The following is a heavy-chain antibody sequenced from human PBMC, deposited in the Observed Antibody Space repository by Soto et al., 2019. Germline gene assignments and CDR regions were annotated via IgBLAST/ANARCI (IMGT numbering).Heavy chain of an antibody. D-gene: IGHD3-22*01. V-gene: IGHV3-30-3*01. J-gene: IGHJ4*02. Sequence: PGGSLRVSCAASGFTFSSYAMHWVRQAPGKGLEWVAVISYDGSNKYYADSVKGRFTISRDNSKNTLYLQMNSLRAEDTAVYYCARDRFIGIEVTVPFDYWGQGTLVTVSS. CDR3: ARDRFIGIEVTVPFDY. CDR1: GFTFSSYA. CDR2: ISYDGSNK.